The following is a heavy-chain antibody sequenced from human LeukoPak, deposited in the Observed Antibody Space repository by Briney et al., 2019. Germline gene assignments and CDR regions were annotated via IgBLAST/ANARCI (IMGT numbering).Heavy chain of an antibody. Sequence: GGSLRLSCAASGFTFSSYSMNWVRQAPGKGVEWVSSISSSSSYIYYADSVEGRFTISRDNAKNSLYLQMNSLRAEDTAVYYCARAEGYSSSWDFDYWGQGTLVTVSS. D-gene: IGHD6-13*01. CDR1: GFTFSSYS. CDR2: ISSSSSYI. J-gene: IGHJ4*02. CDR3: ARAEGYSSSWDFDY. V-gene: IGHV3-21*01.